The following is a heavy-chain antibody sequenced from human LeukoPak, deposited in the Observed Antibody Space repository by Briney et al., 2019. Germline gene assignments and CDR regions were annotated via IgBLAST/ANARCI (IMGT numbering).Heavy chain of an antibody. J-gene: IGHJ4*02. CDR1: GGSISSSSYY. CDR2: IYYSGST. Sequence: SETLSLTCTVSGGSISSSSYYWGWIRQPPGRGLEWIGSIYYSGSTYYNPSLKSRVTISVDTSKNQFSLKLSSVTAADTAVYYCARDFSPITMVRGVIISPNFDYWGQGTLVTVSS. CDR3: ARDFSPITMVRGVIISPNFDY. V-gene: IGHV4-39*07. D-gene: IGHD3-10*01.